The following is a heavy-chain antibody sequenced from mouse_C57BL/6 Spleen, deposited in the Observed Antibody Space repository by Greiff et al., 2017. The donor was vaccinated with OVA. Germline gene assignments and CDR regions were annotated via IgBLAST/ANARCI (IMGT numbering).Heavy chain of an antibody. CDR1: GFTFSSYA. V-gene: IGHV5-9-1*02. CDR2: ISSGGDYI. CDR3: TRDSSIYWYFDV. Sequence: EVQRVESGAGLVKPGGSLKLSCAASGFTFSSYAMSWVRQTPEKRLEWVAYISSGGDYIYYADTVKGRFTISRDNARNTLYLQMSSLKSEDTAMYYCTRDSSIYWYFDVWGTGTTVTVSS. D-gene: IGHD1-1*01. J-gene: IGHJ1*03.